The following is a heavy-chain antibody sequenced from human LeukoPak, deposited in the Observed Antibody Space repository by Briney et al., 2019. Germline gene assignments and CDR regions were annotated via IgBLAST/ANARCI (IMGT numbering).Heavy chain of an antibody. CDR1: GGSFSGYY. J-gene: IGHJ5*02. Sequence: SETLSLTCAVYGGSFSGYYWSWIRQPPGKGLEWIGEINHSGSTNYNPSLKSRVTISVDTSKNQFSLKLSSVTAADTAVYYCARIPLYSRNRFDPWGQGTLVTVSS. CDR2: INHSGST. V-gene: IGHV4-34*01. CDR3: ARIPLYSRNRFDP. D-gene: IGHD6-13*01.